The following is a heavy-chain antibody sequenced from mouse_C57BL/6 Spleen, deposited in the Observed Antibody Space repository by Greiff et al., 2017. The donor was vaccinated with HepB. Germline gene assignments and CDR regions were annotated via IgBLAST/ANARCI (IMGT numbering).Heavy chain of an antibody. Sequence: QVQLQQPGAELVKPGASVKMSCKASGYTFTSYWITWVKQRPGQGLEWIGDIYPGSGSTNYNETFKSKATLTVDTSSSTSYMQLNSLASEKAAVYYCARGAVGYYYAMDYWGQGTSVTVSS. J-gene: IGHJ4*01. CDR1: GYTFTSYW. CDR3: ARGAVGYYYAMDY. V-gene: IGHV1-55*01. D-gene: IGHD2-2*01. CDR2: IYPGSGST.